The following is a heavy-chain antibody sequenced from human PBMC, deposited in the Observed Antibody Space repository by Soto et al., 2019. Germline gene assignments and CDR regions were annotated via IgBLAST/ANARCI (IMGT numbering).Heavy chain of an antibody. CDR2: INPGPHSA. J-gene: IGHJ4*02. V-gene: IGHV1-46*01. D-gene: IGHD2-15*01. CDR1: NDSLSSHF. CDR3: AGASSRVSSVVAAY. Sequence: QVQLLQSGAAVRKPGASVTVSCKASNDSLSSHFIYWVRQAPGEGLEWMGIINPGPHSASYSKEVQGRLTLTSDMPSRTVYMQLSNLRSDDTAVYYCAGASSRVSSVVAAYWGQGTLVTVSS.